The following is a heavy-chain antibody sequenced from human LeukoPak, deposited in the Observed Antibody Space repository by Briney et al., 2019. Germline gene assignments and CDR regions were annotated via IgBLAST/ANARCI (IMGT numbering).Heavy chain of an antibody. CDR1: GGSISSSSYY. V-gene: IGHV4-39*01. D-gene: IGHD6-13*01. J-gene: IGHJ3*01. CDR3: ARRLSAAAGLMFL. Sequence: SETLSLTCTVSGGSISSSSYYWGWIRQPPGKGLEWIGSIYYSGSTYYNPSLKSRVTISVDTSKNQFSLKLSSVTAADTAVHYCARRLSAAAGLMFLWGQGTMVTVSS. CDR2: IYYSGST.